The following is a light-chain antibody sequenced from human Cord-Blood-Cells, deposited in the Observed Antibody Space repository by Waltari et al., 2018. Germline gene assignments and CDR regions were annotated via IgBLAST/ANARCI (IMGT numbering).Light chain of an antibody. CDR2: QDS. Sequence: SYELTQPPSVSVSPGQTASITCSGDKLGDKYACWYQQKPGQSPLLVIYQDSKRPSGIPERFSGSNSGNTATLTISGTQAMYEADYYCQAWDSSTYVFGTGTKVTVL. CDR3: QAWDSSTYV. V-gene: IGLV3-1*01. CDR1: KLGDKY. J-gene: IGLJ1*01.